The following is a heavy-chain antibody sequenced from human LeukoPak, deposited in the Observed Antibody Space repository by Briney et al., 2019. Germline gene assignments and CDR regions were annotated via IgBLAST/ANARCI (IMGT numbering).Heavy chain of an antibody. CDR1: GFTFSSYA. V-gene: IGHV3-23*01. CDR3: AKEGGFGYSSGWYDAFDI. Sequence: GGSLRLSCAASGFTFSSYAMSWVRQAPGKGLEWVSAISGSGGSTYYADSVKGRFTISRDNSKNTLYLQMNSLRAEDTAVYYCAKEGGFGYSSGWYDAFDIWGRGTMVTDSS. CDR2: ISGSGGST. D-gene: IGHD6-19*01. J-gene: IGHJ3*02.